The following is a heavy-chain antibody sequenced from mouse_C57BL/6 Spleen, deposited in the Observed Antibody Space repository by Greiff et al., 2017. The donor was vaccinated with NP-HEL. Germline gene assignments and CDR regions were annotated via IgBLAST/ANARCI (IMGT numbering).Heavy chain of an antibody. D-gene: IGHD1-1*01. CDR2: INPSSGYT. CDR1: GYTFTSYW. Sequence: QVQLQQSGAELAKPGASVKLSCKASGYTFTSYWMHWVKQRPGQGLEWIGYINPSSGYTKYNQKFKDKVTLTADKSSSTAYMQLSSLTYEDSAVYYCARLFITTVGGYFDVWGTGTTVTVSS. V-gene: IGHV1-7*01. J-gene: IGHJ1*03. CDR3: ARLFITTVGGYFDV.